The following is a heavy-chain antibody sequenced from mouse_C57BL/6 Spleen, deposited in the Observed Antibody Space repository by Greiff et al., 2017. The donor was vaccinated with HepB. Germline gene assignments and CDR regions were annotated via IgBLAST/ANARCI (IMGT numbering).Heavy chain of an antibody. D-gene: IGHD2-4*01. CDR2: IYPGDGDT. CDR3: ARFYDYAEGY. J-gene: IGHJ2*01. Sequence: VKLQESGAELVKPGASVKISCKASGYAFSSYWMNWVKQRPGKGLAWIGQIYPGDGDTNYNGKFKGKATLTADKSSSTAYMQLSSLTSEDSAVYFCARFYDYAEGYWGQGTTLTVSS. CDR1: GYAFSSYW. V-gene: IGHV1-80*01.